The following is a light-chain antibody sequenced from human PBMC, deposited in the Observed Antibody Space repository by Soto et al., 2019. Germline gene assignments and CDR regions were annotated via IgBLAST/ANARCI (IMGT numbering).Light chain of an antibody. CDR2: DAS. CDR1: QSVSGH. CDR3: QQYNQWPRT. V-gene: IGKV3-15*01. J-gene: IGKJ1*01. Sequence: EIVLTQSPATLSVSPGERATLSFRASQSVSGHLDWYQQKPGQAPRLLIYDASTRATGIPARFSGSGSGAEFTLTISSLQSEDFALYYCQQYNQWPRTFGQGTKVDI.